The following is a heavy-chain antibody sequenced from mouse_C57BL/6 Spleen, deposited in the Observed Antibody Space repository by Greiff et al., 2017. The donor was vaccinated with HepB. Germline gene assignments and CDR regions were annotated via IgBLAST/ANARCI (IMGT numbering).Heavy chain of an antibody. J-gene: IGHJ3*01. V-gene: IGHV6-3*01. D-gene: IGHD4-1*01. Sequence: EVKVEESGGGLVQPGGSMKLSCVASGFTFSNYWMNWVRQSPEKGLEWVAQIRLKSDNYATHYAESVKGRFTISRDDSKSSVYLQMNNLRAEDTGIYYCTALTWAFAYWGQGTLVTVSA. CDR2: IRLKSDNYAT. CDR3: TALTWAFAY. CDR1: GFTFSNYW.